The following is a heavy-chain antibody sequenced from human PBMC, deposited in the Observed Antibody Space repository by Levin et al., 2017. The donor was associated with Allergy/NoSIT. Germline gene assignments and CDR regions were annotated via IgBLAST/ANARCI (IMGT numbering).Heavy chain of an antibody. CDR3: AKSLYGGMDV. Sequence: SGGSLRLSCAASGFTFSTYAMSWVRQAPGKGLELVSGISGSGGCTYSADSVKGRFTISRDNSKNTLSLQMTSLRAEDTAVYYCAKSLYGGMDVWGQGTTVTVSS. D-gene: IGHD4-17*01. CDR1: GFTFSTYA. CDR2: ISGSGGCT. J-gene: IGHJ6*02. V-gene: IGHV3-23*01.